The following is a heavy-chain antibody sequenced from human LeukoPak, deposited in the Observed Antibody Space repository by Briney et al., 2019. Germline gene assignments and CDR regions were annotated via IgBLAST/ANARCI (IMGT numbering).Heavy chain of an antibody. CDR1: GFTVSSHF. CDR2: IYSGGNA. D-gene: IGHD2-21*02. Sequence: GGSLRLSCAASGFTVSSHFMTWVRQAPGTGLEWVSVIYSGGNAYYADSVKGRFTISRDSSKNTLFLQMHSLRVEDTGVYYCAAYPGGDCYRFCDYWGQGTLVTVSS. CDR3: AAYPGGDCYRFCDY. V-gene: IGHV3-53*01. J-gene: IGHJ4*02.